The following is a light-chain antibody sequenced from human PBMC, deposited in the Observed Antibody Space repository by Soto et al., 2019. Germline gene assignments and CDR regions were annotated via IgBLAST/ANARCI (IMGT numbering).Light chain of an antibody. CDR3: QVWDSDTDHVV. V-gene: IGLV3-21*02. Sequence: SSELTQPPSVSVAPGQTAQISCGGSTIGTKTVQWYQQEPGQAPVLVIYDNTERPSGIPERLSGSNSGNVATLTITKVEAGDEGDYYCQVWDSDTDHVVFGGGTKVTVL. CDR1: TIGTKT. J-gene: IGLJ2*01. CDR2: DNT.